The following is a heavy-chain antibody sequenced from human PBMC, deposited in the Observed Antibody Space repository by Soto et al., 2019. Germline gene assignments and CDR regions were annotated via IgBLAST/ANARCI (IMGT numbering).Heavy chain of an antibody. CDR1: GFTFSNAW. CDR2: IKSKTDGGST. J-gene: IGHJ6*02. V-gene: IGHV3-15*07. CDR3: AKGRSYYYYYGVDV. Sequence: GGSLRLSCAASGFTFSNAWMNWVRQAPGKGLEWVGRIKSKTDGGSTYYADSVKGRFTISRDNSKSTLYLQMNSLRAEDTALYYCAKGRSYYYYYGVDVRGQGTTVTVSS.